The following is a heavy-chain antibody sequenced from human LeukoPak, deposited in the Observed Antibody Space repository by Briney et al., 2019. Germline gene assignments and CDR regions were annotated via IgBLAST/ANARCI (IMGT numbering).Heavy chain of an antibody. CDR3: AAAGSGSYYYYGMDV. CDR2: INPSGGST. J-gene: IGHJ6*02. Sequence: ASVKVSCKASGYTFTSYYMHWVRQAPGQGLEWMGIINPSGGSTSYAQKFQGRVTMTRDTSTSTVYMELSSLRSEDTAVYYCAAAGSGSYYYYGMDVWGQGTTVTVSS. D-gene: IGHD1-26*01. V-gene: IGHV1-46*01. CDR1: GYTFTSYY.